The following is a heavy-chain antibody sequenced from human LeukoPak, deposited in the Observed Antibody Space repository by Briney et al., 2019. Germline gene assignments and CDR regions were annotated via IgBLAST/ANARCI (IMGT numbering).Heavy chain of an antibody. V-gene: IGHV3-21*01. J-gene: IGHJ4*02. Sequence: GGSLRLSCAASGFTFSTSTMNWVRQAPGKGLEWVSSITGDSHYIYYADSLKGRFTISRDNAENSLYLQMNSLRAEDTAVYYCAGEVVQVPTIDWGQGTLVTVSS. CDR1: GFTFSTST. D-gene: IGHD5-12*01. CDR2: ITGDSHYI. CDR3: AGEVVQVPTID.